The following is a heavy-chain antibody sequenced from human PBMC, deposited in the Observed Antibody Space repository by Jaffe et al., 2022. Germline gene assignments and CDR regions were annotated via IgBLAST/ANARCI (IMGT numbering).Heavy chain of an antibody. CDR3: AKDLGYSPSDYYYYYMDV. Sequence: EVQLLESGGGLVQPGGSLRLSCAASGFTFSSYAMSWVRQAPGKGLEWVSAISGSGGSTYYADSVKGRFTISRDNSKNTLYLQMNSLRAEDTAVYYCAKDLGYSPSDYYYYYMDVWGKGTTVTVSS. J-gene: IGHJ6*03. D-gene: IGHD3-22*01. V-gene: IGHV3-23*01. CDR2: ISGSGGST. CDR1: GFTFSSYA.